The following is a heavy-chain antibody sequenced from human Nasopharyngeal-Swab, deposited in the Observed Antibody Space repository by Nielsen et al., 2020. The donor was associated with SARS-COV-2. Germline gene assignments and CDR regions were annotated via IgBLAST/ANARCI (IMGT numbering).Heavy chain of an antibody. J-gene: IGHJ6*02. V-gene: IGHV1-3*01. D-gene: IGHD3-16*02. CDR3: TRDPRGLSSPSGMDV. CDR2: INAANGDT. CDR1: GYTFTSHA. Sequence: ASVKVSCKASGYTFTSHAMHWVRQAPGQRLEWLGWINAANGDTKYSQKIQGRVTITRDTSASTAYMELSSLRSEDTAVYYCTRDPRGLSSPSGMDVWGQGTTVTVSS.